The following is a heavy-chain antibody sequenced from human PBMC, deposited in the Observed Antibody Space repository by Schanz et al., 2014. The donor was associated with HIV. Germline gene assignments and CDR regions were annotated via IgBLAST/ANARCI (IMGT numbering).Heavy chain of an antibody. D-gene: IGHD3-22*01. J-gene: IGHJ4*02. CDR2: ISATGGST. Sequence: EVQLVESGGGLVKPGRSLRLSCTASGFTFSDYPMSWFRQAPGKGLEWVSAISATGGSTYYADSVKGRFTISRDNSKNTLYLQMNSLRPEDTAVYYCAKPEYDSSGNSQSHFDYWGQGTLVTVSS. V-gene: IGHV3-23*04. CDR1: GFTFSDYP. CDR3: AKPEYDSSGNSQSHFDY.